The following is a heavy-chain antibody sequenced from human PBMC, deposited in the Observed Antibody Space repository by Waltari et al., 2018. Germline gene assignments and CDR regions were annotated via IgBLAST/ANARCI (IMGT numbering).Heavy chain of an antibody. J-gene: IGHJ4*02. CDR3: AKRGDGSTWSTVVY. D-gene: IGHD6-13*01. V-gene: IGHV3-30*02. Sequence: QVQLVESGGGVVQPGGSLRLSCAASGFTFSSYGMHWVRQAAGKGLEWVALIRNDVNNKYYADSVKGRFAISRDNSKIMLYLQMTSLRIEDTAVYFCAKRGDGSTWSTVVYWGQGTLVTVSS. CDR1: GFTFSSYG. CDR2: IRNDVNNK.